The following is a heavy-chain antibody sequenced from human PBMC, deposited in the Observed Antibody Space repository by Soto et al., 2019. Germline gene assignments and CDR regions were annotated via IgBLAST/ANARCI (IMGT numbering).Heavy chain of an antibody. V-gene: IGHV4-31*03. CDR1: GGSISSGGYY. D-gene: IGHD1-26*01. CDR2: IYYSGST. CDR3: ARASGTTDYDY. J-gene: IGHJ4*02. Sequence: PSETLSLTCTVSGGSISSGGYYWSCIRQHPGKGLEWIGYIYYSGSTYYNPSLKSRVTISVDTSKNQFSLKLSSVTAADTAVYYCARASGTTDYDYWGQGTLVTVSS.